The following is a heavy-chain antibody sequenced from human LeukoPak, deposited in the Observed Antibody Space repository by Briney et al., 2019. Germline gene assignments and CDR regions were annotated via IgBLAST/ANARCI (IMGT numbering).Heavy chain of an antibody. D-gene: IGHD3-22*01. CDR1: GYTFTGYY. CDR2: INPNSGGT. Sequence: ASVKVSCKASGYTFTGYYMHWVRQAPGQGLEWMGWINPNSGGTNYAQKFQGRATMTRDTSISAAYMELSRLRSDDTAVYYCARTMIVVVPPDYWGQGTLVTVSS. V-gene: IGHV1-2*02. CDR3: ARTMIVVVPPDY. J-gene: IGHJ4*02.